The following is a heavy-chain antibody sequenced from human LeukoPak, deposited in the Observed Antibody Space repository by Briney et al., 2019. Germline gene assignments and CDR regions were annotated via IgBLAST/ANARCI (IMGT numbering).Heavy chain of an antibody. D-gene: IGHD6-13*01. Sequence: GASVKVSCKASGYTFTSYDINWVRQATGQGLEWMVWMNPNSGNTGYAQKFQGRVTMTRNTSISTAYMELSSLRSEDTAVYYCARLIAAAGTLYYYYYGMDVWGQGTTVTVSS. J-gene: IGHJ6*02. CDR2: MNPNSGNT. V-gene: IGHV1-8*01. CDR1: GYTFTSYD. CDR3: ARLIAAAGTLYYYYYGMDV.